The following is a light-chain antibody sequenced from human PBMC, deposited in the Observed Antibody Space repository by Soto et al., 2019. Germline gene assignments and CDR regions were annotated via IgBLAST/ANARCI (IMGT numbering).Light chain of an antibody. J-gene: IGLJ3*02. CDR2: KNN. CDR1: SSNIGSNY. CDR3: AAWDDSLTGPL. V-gene: IGLV1-47*01. Sequence: QSVLTQPPSASGTPGQRVTIPCSGSSSNIGSNYVYWYQKLPGTAPKLLIYKNNERPSGVPDRFSGSKSGTSASLAISGLRSEDEADYYCAAWDDSLTGPLFGGGTKLTVL.